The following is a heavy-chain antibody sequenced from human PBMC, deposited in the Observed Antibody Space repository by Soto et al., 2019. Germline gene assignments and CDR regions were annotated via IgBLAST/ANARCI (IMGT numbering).Heavy chain of an antibody. CDR3: ERSTGFYYVDY. Sequence: ASVKVSCKASGYTFTSYAMHWVRQAPGQRLEWMGWINAGNGHTKYSQKFQGRVTITRDTSASTAYMELTSLRSEDTAVYYCERSTGFYYVDYSGQGTLLTVSS. J-gene: IGHJ4*01. D-gene: IGHD2-8*02. CDR2: INAGNGHT. CDR1: GYTFTSYA. V-gene: IGHV1-3*01.